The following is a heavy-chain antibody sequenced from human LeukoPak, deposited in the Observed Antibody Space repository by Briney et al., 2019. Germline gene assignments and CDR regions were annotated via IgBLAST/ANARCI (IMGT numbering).Heavy chain of an antibody. D-gene: IGHD1-1*01. Sequence: PGGSLRLSCAAYGFTFTNYWLTWVRQAPGKGLEWVANINQGGGTEYYVDSMKGRFTISRDNAKNLVYLQINSLRAEDTAVYFCARHTLWRFDYWGQGALVTVSS. V-gene: IGHV3-7*01. CDR1: GFTFTNYW. J-gene: IGHJ4*02. CDR3: ARHTLWRFDY. CDR2: INQGGGTE.